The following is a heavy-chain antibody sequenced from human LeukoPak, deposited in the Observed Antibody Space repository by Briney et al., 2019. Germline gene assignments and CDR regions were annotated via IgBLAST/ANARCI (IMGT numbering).Heavy chain of an antibody. CDR3: ASVPRKFTIFGVGHKRRFDP. CDR2: INHSGST. V-gene: IGHV4-34*01. J-gene: IGHJ5*02. CDR1: GGSFSGYY. D-gene: IGHD3-3*01. Sequence: SETLSLTCAVYGGSFSGYYWSWIRQPPGKGLEWIGEINHSGSTNYNPSLKSRVTISVDTSKNQFSPKLSSVTAADTAVYYCASVPRKFTIFGVGHKRRFDPWGQGTLVTVSS.